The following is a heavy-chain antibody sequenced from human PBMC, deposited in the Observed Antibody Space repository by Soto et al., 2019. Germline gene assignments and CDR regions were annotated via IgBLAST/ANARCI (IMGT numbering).Heavy chain of an antibody. Sequence: GASVKVSCKAAGGTFSSYAISWVRQAPCQWLELMGVIIPIFGTANYAQKFQGRVTITADESTSTAYMELSSLRSEDTAVYYCARGGPTYYYDSSGQKGAFDIWGQGTMVTVSS. D-gene: IGHD3-22*01. CDR1: GGTFSSYA. J-gene: IGHJ3*02. CDR3: ARGGPTYYYDSSGQKGAFDI. CDR2: IIPIFGTA. V-gene: IGHV1-69*13.